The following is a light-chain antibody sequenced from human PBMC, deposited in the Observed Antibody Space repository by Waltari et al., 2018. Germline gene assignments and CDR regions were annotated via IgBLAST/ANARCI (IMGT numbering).Light chain of an antibody. CDR1: QSISSY. CDR3: QQSYSRLGWT. CDR2: AAS. J-gene: IGKJ1*01. V-gene: IGKV1-39*01. Sequence: IQMPQSPSSLSASVGDSVTITCQASQSISSYLNWYQQKPGKAPKLLIYAASSLQSGVPSRFSGSGSGTDFTLTISSLQPEDFATYYCQQSYSRLGWTFGQGTKVEIK.